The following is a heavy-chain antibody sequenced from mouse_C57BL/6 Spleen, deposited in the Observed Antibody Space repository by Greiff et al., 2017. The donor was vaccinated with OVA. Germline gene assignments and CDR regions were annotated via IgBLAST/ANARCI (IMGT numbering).Heavy chain of an antibody. Sequence: QVQLQQPGAELVKPGASVKLSCKASGYTFTSYWMHWVKQRPGQGLEWIGMIHPNSGSTNYNEKFKSKATLTVDKSSSTAYMQLSSLTSEDSAVYYCASPSMVTTDGPFAYWGQGTLVTVSA. CDR2: IHPNSGST. CDR1: GYTFTSYW. V-gene: IGHV1-64*01. CDR3: ASPSMVTTDGPFAY. D-gene: IGHD2-2*01. J-gene: IGHJ3*01.